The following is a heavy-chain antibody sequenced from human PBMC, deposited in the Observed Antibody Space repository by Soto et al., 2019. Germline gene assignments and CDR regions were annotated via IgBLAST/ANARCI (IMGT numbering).Heavy chain of an antibody. CDR3: ARGLFSESSYSGGWYYFDK. J-gene: IGHJ4*02. V-gene: IGHV4-30-2*01. D-gene: IGHD1-26*01. Sequence: TLSLTCAVSGGSISGGGYSWSCIRQPPGKGLEWMGYIYHSGSTYYNPSLKSRVTISVDRSKNQFSLELSSVTAADTAVYYCARGLFSESSYSGGWYYFDKWSQGTLVTVSS. CDR2: IYHSGST. CDR1: GGSISGGGYS.